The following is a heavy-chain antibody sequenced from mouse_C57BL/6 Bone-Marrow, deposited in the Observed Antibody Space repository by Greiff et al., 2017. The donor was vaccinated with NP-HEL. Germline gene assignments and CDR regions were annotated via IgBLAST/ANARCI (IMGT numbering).Heavy chain of an antibody. CDR3: AGNYGFDY. CDR2: ISSGSSTI. V-gene: IGHV5-17*01. Sequence: EVKLMESGGGLVKPGGSLKLSCAASGFTFSDYGMHWVRQAPEKGLEWVAYISSGSSTIYYADTVKGRFTISRDNAKNTLFLQMTSLRSEDTAMYYCAGNYGFDYWGQGTTLTVSS. CDR1: GFTFSDYG. D-gene: IGHD1-1*01. J-gene: IGHJ2*01.